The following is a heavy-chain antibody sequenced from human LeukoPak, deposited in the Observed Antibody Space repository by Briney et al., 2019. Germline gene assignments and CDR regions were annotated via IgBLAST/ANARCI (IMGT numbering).Heavy chain of an antibody. CDR3: ARDGVPSANSSSWYRIDY. V-gene: IGHV3-53*01. J-gene: IGHJ4*02. CDR1: GFTVSSNY. CDR2: IYSGGST. Sequence: QPGGSLRLSCAASGFTVSSNYMSWVRQAPGKGLEWVSVIYSGGSTYYADSVKGRFTISRDNAKNSLYLQMNSLRAEDTAVYYCARDGVPSANSSSWYRIDYWGQGTLVTVSS. D-gene: IGHD6-13*01.